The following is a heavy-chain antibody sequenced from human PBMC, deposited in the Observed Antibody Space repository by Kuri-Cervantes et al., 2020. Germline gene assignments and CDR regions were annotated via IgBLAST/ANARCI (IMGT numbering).Heavy chain of an antibody. J-gene: IGHJ4*02. CDR2: FIPIFATV. V-gene: IGHV1-69*05. CDR3: ARFRTGDKEGEVG. Sequence: SVKVSCKSSRDTSISHTVSWVRQAPGQGLEWMGGFIPIFATVKYAQKFQGRVTITTDESTSTTYMELSSLRSEDTAVYYCARFRTGDKEGEVGWGQGTLVTVSS. D-gene: IGHD7-27*01. CDR1: RDTSISHT.